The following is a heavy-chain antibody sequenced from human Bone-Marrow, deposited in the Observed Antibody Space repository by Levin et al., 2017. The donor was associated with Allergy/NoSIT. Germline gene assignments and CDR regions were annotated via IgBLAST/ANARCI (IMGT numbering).Heavy chain of an antibody. Sequence: SQTLSLPCTVSGASMSNGSYYWGWIRQAPGKGLEWIGSVYYRGTTYYKPSLQSRVAISRDTSKNQFSLSLTSVTAADTAVYYCVRLYYDSALWGRGTLVTVSS. CDR3: VRLYYDSAL. CDR1: GASMSNGSYY. D-gene: IGHD3-16*01. CDR2: VYYRGTT. V-gene: IGHV4-39*01. J-gene: IGHJ4*02.